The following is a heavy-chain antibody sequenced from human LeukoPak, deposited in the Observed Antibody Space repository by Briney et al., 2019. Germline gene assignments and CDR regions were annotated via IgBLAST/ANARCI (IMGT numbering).Heavy chain of an antibody. D-gene: IGHD3-3*01. CDR2: MNPNSGNT. CDR1: GYTFTSYD. J-gene: IGHJ3*02. Sequence: GASVKVSCEASGYTFTSYDINWVRQATGQGLEWMGWMNPNSGNTGYAQKFQGRVTITRNTSISTAYMELSSLRSEDTAVYYCASYLLTIFGVVRAFDIWGQGTMVTVSS. CDR3: ASYLLTIFGVVRAFDI. V-gene: IGHV1-8*03.